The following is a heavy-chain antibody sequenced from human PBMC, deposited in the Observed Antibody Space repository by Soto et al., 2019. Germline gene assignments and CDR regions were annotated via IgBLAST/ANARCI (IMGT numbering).Heavy chain of an antibody. CDR2: IYYSGST. D-gene: IGHD6-13*01. V-gene: IGHV4-59*01. CDR3: AREGYSSSWYVWGAFDI. Sequence: SETLSLTCTVSGGSISSYYWSWIRQPPGKGLEWIGYIYYSGSTNYNPSLKSRVTISVDTSKNQFSLKLSSVTAADTAVYYGAREGYSSSWYVWGAFDIWGQGTMGTVSS. CDR1: GGSISSYY. J-gene: IGHJ3*02.